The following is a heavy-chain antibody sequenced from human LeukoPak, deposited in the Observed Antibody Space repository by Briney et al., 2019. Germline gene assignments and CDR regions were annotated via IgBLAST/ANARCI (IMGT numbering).Heavy chain of an antibody. CDR2: ISGSGGST. Sequence: GGSLRLSCAASGFTFSIYAMSWVRQAPGNGLEWVSAISGSGGSTYYADSVKGRITISRDNSKNTLYLQMNSLRAEDTAVYYCAKDPGIAAAGYFDYWGQGTLVTVSS. V-gene: IGHV3-23*01. J-gene: IGHJ4*02. CDR1: GFTFSIYA. D-gene: IGHD6-25*01. CDR3: AKDPGIAAAGYFDY.